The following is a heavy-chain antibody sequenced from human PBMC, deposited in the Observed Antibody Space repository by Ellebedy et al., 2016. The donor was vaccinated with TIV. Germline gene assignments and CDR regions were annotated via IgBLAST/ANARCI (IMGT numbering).Heavy chain of an antibody. CDR3: ARDVATIPLMVSGYGMDV. Sequence: LSLTCAASGFTVSSYYMSWVRQAPGKGLEWVSIIYSGGSTYYGDSVKGRFTISRDNSKNTLFLQMNSLRAEDTAVYFCARDVATIPLMVSGYGMDVWGRGTTVTVSS. V-gene: IGHV3-66*01. J-gene: IGHJ6*02. CDR2: IYSGGST. CDR1: GFTVSSYY. D-gene: IGHD2-8*01.